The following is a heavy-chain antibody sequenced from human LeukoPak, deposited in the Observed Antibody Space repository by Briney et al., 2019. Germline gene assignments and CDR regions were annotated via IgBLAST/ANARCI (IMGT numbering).Heavy chain of an antibody. CDR3: AKDPMTTVTTVDSD. D-gene: IGHD4-17*01. Sequence: GGSLRLSCAASGFTFSSYAMTWVRQAPGKGLEWVSAISASGGSTYYADSVKGRFTISRDNSKNTLYLQMNSLRAEDTAVYYCAKDPMTTVTTVDSDWGQGALVTVSS. V-gene: IGHV3-23*01. J-gene: IGHJ4*02. CDR2: ISASGGST. CDR1: GFTFSSYA.